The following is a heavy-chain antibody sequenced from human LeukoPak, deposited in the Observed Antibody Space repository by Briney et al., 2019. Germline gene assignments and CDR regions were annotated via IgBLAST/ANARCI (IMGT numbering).Heavy chain of an antibody. D-gene: IGHD3-10*01. J-gene: IGHJ4*02. CDR3: AKGRVVRGVLFY. CDR2: ISVSGGST. Sequence: RGSLRLSCAASGFTFSTYGMSWVRQAPGKGLEWVSAISVSGGSTSYAASVKGRFTISRDNSKNPLYLQMNSLRAEDTAVYYCAKGRVVRGVLFYWGQGTLVTVSS. CDR1: GFTFSTYG. V-gene: IGHV3-23*01.